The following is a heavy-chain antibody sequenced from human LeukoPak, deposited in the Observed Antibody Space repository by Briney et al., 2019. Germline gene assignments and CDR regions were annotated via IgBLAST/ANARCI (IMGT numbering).Heavy chain of an antibody. CDR2: IYSCGST. CDR3: AKEKITIFGVAPNWFDP. V-gene: IGHV3-66*01. CDR1: GFTVSSNY. J-gene: IGHJ5*02. D-gene: IGHD3-3*01. Sequence: GGSLRLSCAASGFTVSSNYMSWVRQAPGKGLEWVLVIYSCGSTYYADSVKGRFTISRDNSKNTLYLEMNSLRADDTAVYYCAKEKITIFGVAPNWFDPWGQGALVTVSS.